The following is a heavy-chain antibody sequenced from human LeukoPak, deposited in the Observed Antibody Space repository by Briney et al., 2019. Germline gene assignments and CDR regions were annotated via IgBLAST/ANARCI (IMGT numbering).Heavy chain of an antibody. CDR2: ISYDGSNK. V-gene: IGHV3-30*04. CDR3: ARIYYCSGGSCYDY. J-gene: IGHJ4*02. D-gene: IGHD2-15*01. Sequence: GGSLRLSCAASGFTFSSYAIHWVRQAPGKGLEGLAVISYDGSNKYYADSVKGRFTISRDNSKNTLYLQMNSLRAEDTAVYYCARIYYCSGGSCYDYWGQGTLVTVSS. CDR1: GFTFSSYA.